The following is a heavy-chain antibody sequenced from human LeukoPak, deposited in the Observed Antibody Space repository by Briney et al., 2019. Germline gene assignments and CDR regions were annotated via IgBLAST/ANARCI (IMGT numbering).Heavy chain of an antibody. V-gene: IGHV3-7*01. Sequence: GGSLRLSCAASGFTFSWYWMSWVRQAPGKGLEWVANIKQDGSEKYYVDSVKGRFSISRDNAKNSLYLQMNSLGDEDTAVYYCTRDHYWSFDIWGQGTMVTVSS. CDR3: TRDHYWSFDI. CDR1: GFTFSWYW. D-gene: IGHD2-8*02. J-gene: IGHJ3*02. CDR2: IKQDGSEK.